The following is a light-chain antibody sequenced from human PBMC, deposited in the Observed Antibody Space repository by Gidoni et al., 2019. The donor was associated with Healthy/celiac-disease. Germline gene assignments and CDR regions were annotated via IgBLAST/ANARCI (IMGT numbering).Light chain of an antibody. V-gene: IGKV3-11*01. CDR3: QQRSNWPLT. J-gene: IGKJ4*01. Sequence: EIVLTQSPSTLSLSPGARAPLSCRASQCVSSYLAWYQQKPGQAPRLLIYDASNRATGIPARFSGSGSGTDFTLTISSLEPEDFAVYYCQQRSNWPLTFGGGTKVEIK. CDR1: QCVSSY. CDR2: DAS.